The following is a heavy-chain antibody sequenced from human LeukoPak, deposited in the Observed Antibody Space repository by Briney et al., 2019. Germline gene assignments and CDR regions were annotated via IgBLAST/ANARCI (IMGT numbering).Heavy chain of an antibody. D-gene: IGHD6-13*01. Sequence: ASVKVSCKASGYTFTSYYMHWVRQAPGQGLEWMGIINPSGGSTSYAQKFQGRVTMTRDMSTSTVYMELSSLRSEDTAVYYCALTAADNWFDPWGQGTLVTVSS. V-gene: IGHV1-46*01. CDR3: ALTAADNWFDP. J-gene: IGHJ5*02. CDR1: GYTFTSYY. CDR2: INPSGGST.